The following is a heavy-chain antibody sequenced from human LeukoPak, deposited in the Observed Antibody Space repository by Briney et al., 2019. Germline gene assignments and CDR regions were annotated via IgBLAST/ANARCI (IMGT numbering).Heavy chain of an antibody. J-gene: IGHJ4*02. CDR3: ARGLEYYSYYFDY. Sequence: PSETLSLTCTVSGGSISNYYWSWIRQPPGKGLEWIGYIYYSGSTNYNPSLKSRVILSMDTSKNQFSLRLSSVTAADTAVYYCARGLEYYSYYFDYWGQGTLVTVSS. CDR2: IYYSGST. V-gene: IGHV4-59*01. D-gene: IGHD3-10*01. CDR1: GGSISNYY.